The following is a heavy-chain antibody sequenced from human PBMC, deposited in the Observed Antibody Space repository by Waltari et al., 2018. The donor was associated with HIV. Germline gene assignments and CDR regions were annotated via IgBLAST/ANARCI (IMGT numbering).Heavy chain of an antibody. CDR1: GFTFSRGA. J-gene: IGHJ4*02. CDR2: ISSNGGST. Sequence: EVKLVESGGGLVQPGGALRVSCLAAGFTFSRGAMHWVRQAPGKGLEYVSAISSNGGSTYYADCVKGRFTISRDNSKNTLYLQMSSLRAEDTAVYYCVNGPSYFDYWGQGTLVTVSS. V-gene: IGHV3-64D*06. CDR3: VNGPSYFDY.